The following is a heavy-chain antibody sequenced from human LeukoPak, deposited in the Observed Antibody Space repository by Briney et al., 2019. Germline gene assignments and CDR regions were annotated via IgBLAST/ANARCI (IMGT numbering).Heavy chain of an antibody. CDR3: ASESSSWYGYYFDY. J-gene: IGHJ4*02. Sequence: GGSLRLSCAASGFTFSSYSMNWVRQAPGEGLEWVSYISSLSGTIYYADSVKGRFTISRDNAKNSLYLQMNSLRAEDTAVYYCASESSSWYGYYFDYWGQGTLVAVSS. CDR2: ISSLSGTI. D-gene: IGHD6-13*01. CDR1: GFTFSSYS. V-gene: IGHV3-48*04.